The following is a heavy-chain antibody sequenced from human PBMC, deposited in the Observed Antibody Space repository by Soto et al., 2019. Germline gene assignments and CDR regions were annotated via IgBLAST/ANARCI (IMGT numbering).Heavy chain of an antibody. J-gene: IGHJ4*02. CDR2: IKQDGSEK. V-gene: IGHV3-7*01. D-gene: IGHD6-19*01. CDR3: ARTYSSGWYSGYYFDY. Sequence: GGSLRLSCAASGFTFTSSWMSWFRQAPGKGLEGVANIKQDGSEKYNVDSVKGRFTISRDNAKNSLYLQMNSLRAEYTAVYYCARTYSSGWYSGYYFDYWGQGTLVTVSS. CDR1: GFTFTSSW.